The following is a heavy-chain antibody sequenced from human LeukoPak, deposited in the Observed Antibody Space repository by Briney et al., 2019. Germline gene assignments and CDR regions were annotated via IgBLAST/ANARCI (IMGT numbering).Heavy chain of an antibody. J-gene: IGHJ3*02. CDR1: GGSISGYY. CDR2: IYYLGTT. CDR3: ARADPMTTGAFDI. D-gene: IGHD4-17*01. Sequence: SETLSLTCTASGGSISGYYWSWIRQPPGKGLEWVGFIYYLGTTNYTPSLKSRVTISVDRSKNQFSLKLRPVTAADTAVYYCARADPMTTGAFDIWGQGTMVSVS. V-gene: IGHV4-59*01.